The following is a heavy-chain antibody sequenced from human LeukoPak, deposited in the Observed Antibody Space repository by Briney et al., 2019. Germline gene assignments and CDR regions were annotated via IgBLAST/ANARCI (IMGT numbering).Heavy chain of an antibody. V-gene: IGHV4-39*01. J-gene: IGHJ4*02. CDR3: ARRYYFVSGSYYPFDF. Sequence: SETLSLTCNVSGGSISDNDYSWDWIRQPPGKGLEWMGCIHYSGTTYSNPSLNSRLSISVDTSKSQFSLKLRSVTAADTAVYYCARRYYFVSGSYYPFDFWGQGTLVTVSS. CDR2: IHYSGTT. D-gene: IGHD3-10*01. CDR1: GGSISDNDYS.